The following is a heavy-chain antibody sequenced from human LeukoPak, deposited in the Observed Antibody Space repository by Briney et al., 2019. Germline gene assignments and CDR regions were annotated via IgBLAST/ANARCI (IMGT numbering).Heavy chain of an antibody. CDR3: ARGGDDSSGYYFPYYFDY. CDR1: GGSISGSY. V-gene: IGHV4-59*12. CDR2: VSYSGST. Sequence: SETLSLTCSVSGGSISGSYWNWIRQPPGKGLEWIGYVSYSGSTNYNPSLKSRVTISVDMSNNQFSLKLSSVTAADTAVYYCARGGDDSSGYYFPYYFDYWGQGTLVTVSS. D-gene: IGHD3-22*01. J-gene: IGHJ4*02.